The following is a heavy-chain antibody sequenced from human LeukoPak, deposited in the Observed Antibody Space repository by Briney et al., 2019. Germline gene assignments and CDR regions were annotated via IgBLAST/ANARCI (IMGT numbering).Heavy chain of an antibody. J-gene: IGHJ5*02. CDR2: IYHSGTT. V-gene: IGHV4-38-2*02. CDR1: GYSISSGYF. CDR3: AREGRLGRLVRNWFDP. D-gene: IGHD3-9*01. Sequence: SETLSLTCTASGYSISSGYFWAWIRQPPGKGLEWIGSIYHSGTTYYNPSLRSRVTISMDTSKNQVSLRLSSVTAADTAVYYCAREGRLGRLVRNWFDPWGQGTLVTVSS.